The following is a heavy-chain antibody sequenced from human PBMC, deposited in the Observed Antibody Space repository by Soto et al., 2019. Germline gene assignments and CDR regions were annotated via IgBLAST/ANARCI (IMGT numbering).Heavy chain of an antibody. J-gene: IGHJ5*02. CDR3: TKGEVVVTTNWFDP. Sequence: EVQLVESGGGLVKPGGSLRLSCAASGFTFSNAWMSWVRQAPGKGLEWVGRIKSKTDGGTTDYAAPVKGRFTISRDVTKNTLYLQMNSLKTDDKAVYYCTKGEVVVTTNWFDPWGQETLVTVSS. CDR2: IKSKTDGGTT. D-gene: IGHD3-22*01. CDR1: GFTFSNAW. V-gene: IGHV3-15*01.